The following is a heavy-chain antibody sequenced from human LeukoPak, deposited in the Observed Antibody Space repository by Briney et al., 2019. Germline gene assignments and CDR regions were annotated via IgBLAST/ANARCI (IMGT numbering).Heavy chain of an antibody. J-gene: IGHJ4*02. CDR3: ARDRGDYFDY. D-gene: IGHD4-17*01. CDR1: GGSISSYY. V-gene: IGHV4-59*01. CDR2: IYYSGST. Sequence: SETLSLTCTVSGGSISSYYWSWIRQPPGKGLEWIGYIYYSGSTNYNPSLKSRVTISVDTSKNQFSLKLSSVTAADTAVYYCARDRGDYFDYWGQGTLVTVSS.